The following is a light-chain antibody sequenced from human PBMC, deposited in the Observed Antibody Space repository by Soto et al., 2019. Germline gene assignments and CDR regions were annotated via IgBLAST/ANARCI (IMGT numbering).Light chain of an antibody. CDR2: GAS. CDR1: QSVSSY. Sequence: EIVLTQSTATLSLSPGERATLSCRASQSVSSYLAWYQQKPGQAPRLLIYGASSRATGIPDRFSGSGSGTDFTLTISRLEPEDFAVYYCQQLGTFGQGTKVDIK. CDR3: QQLGT. V-gene: IGKV3-11*01. J-gene: IGKJ1*01.